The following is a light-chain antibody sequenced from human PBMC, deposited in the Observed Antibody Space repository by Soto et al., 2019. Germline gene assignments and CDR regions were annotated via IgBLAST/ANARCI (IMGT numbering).Light chain of an antibody. CDR3: QQYDLWPPYT. CDR2: DAS. Sequence: EIVMTQSPATLSVSPGERVTLSCRAGRSVGSNLAWYQQKPGQAPRLLIYDASTRATGLPARFSGSGSGTDFTLTISNLQSEDFAIYYCQQYDLWPPYTFGPGTKVDI. V-gene: IGKV3-15*01. CDR1: RSVGSN. J-gene: IGKJ2*01.